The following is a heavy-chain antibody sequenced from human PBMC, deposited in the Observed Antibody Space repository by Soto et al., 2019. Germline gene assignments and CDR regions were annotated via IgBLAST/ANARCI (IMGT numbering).Heavy chain of an antibody. J-gene: IGHJ4*02. CDR3: AKSNLDAAGTYCSGGSCYIDY. CDR1: GFTFSSYA. D-gene: IGHD2-15*01. Sequence: GGSLRLSCAASGFTFSSYAMSWVRQAPGKGLEWVSAISGSGGSTYYADSVKGRFTISRDNSKNTLYLQMNSLRAEDTAVYYCAKSNLDAAGTYCSGGSCYIDYWGQGTLVTVSS. CDR2: ISGSGGST. V-gene: IGHV3-23*01.